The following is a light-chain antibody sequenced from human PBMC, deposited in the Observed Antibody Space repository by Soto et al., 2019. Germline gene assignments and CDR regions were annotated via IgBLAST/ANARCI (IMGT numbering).Light chain of an antibody. J-gene: IGKJ1*01. CDR3: QQSFSTPRT. Sequence: DIQMTQSPSSQSASVGDRVTITCRASQSINSYLNWYQQKPGKAPKLLIYAASSLQSGVPSRFXXXXSXXXXXXXXTXXQPDDFXTYYCQQSFSTPRTFGQGTRVDI. CDR2: AAS. CDR1: QSINSY. V-gene: IGKV1-39*01.